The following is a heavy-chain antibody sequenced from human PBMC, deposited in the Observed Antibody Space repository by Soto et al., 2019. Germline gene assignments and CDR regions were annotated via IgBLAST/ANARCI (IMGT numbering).Heavy chain of an antibody. CDR1: GFTFSSYG. CDR3: AKDYGGYCSGGSCYSGPFDY. J-gene: IGHJ4*02. CDR2: ISYDGSNK. D-gene: IGHD2-15*01. V-gene: IGHV3-30*18. Sequence: ESGGGVVQPGRSLRLSCAASGFTFSSYGMHWVRQARGKGLEWVAVISYDGSNKYYADSVKGRFTISRDNSKNTLYLQMNSLRAEDTAVYYCAKDYGGYCSGGSCYSGPFDYWGQGTLVTVSS.